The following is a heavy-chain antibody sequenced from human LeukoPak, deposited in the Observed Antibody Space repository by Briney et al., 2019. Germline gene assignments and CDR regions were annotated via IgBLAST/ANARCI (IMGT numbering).Heavy chain of an antibody. CDR2: LSDSGANT. Sequence: GGSLRLSCAASGFTFSTFAMGWVRQAPGKGLEWVSILSDSGANTYYADSVKGRFTISRDNSKNTLYLQMNSLRAEDTAVYYCANEQIRADYWGQGTLVTVSS. V-gene: IGHV3-23*01. CDR1: GFTFSTFA. J-gene: IGHJ4*02. CDR3: ANEQIRADY.